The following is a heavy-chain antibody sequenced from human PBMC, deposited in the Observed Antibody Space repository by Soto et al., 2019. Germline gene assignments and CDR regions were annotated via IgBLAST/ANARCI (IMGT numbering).Heavy chain of an antibody. CDR1: GGSISSSNW. CDR3: ARVKESYSGSYDFDY. V-gene: IGHV4-4*02. Sequence: QVQLQESGPGLVKPSGTLSLTCAVSGGSISSSNWWSWVRQPPGKGLEWIGEIYHSGSTNYNPSLKSRVTIAVDKSKNQFSLKLSSVTAADTAVYYCARVKESYSGSYDFDYWGQGTLVTVSS. J-gene: IGHJ4*02. CDR2: IYHSGST. D-gene: IGHD1-26*01.